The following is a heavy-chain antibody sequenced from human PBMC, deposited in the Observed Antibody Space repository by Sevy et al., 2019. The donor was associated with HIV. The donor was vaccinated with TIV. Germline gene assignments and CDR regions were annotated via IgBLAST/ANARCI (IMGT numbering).Heavy chain of an antibody. CDR1: GFTVNSNY. D-gene: IGHD5-18*01. J-gene: IGHJ4*02. CDR3: ARGKSGYGYALNY. CDR2: IHSDDTT. Sequence: GGSLRLTCAASGFTVNSNYMTGVRQAPGKGLEGVSVIHSDDTTYHADSVKDRFTISRDNFKNTLYLHMSSLRAEDTAVYYCARGKSGYGYALNYWGQGTLVTVSS. V-gene: IGHV3-66*01.